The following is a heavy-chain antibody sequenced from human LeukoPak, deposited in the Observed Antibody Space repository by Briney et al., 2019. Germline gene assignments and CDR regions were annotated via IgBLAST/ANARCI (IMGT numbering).Heavy chain of an antibody. CDR2: IKQDGSEK. CDR3: ARRSLLHYGDYALGYYYYGMDV. D-gene: IGHD4-17*01. J-gene: IGHJ6*02. CDR1: GFTFSSYW. V-gene: IGHV3-7*01. Sequence: PGGSLRLSCAASGFTFSSYWMSWVRQAPGKGLEWVANIKQDGSEKYYVDSVKGRFTISRDNAKNSLYLQMSSLRAEDTAVYYCARRSLLHYGDYALGYYYYGMDVWGQGTTVTVSS.